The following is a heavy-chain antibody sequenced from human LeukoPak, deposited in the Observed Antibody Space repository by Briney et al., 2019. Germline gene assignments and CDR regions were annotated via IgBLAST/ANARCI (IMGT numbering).Heavy chain of an antibody. J-gene: IGHJ4*02. CDR3: ARVRHFVKSSGFDY. CDR1: GFTFRNYV. Sequence: PGGSLRLSCAASGFTFRNYVIHWVRQTTGKGLEWVSSIGIAGDTYYPGSVKGRFTISRENAKNSLYLQMNSLRAGDTAVYYCARVRHFVKSSGFDYWGQGALVTVSS. CDR2: IGIAGDT. D-gene: IGHD3-22*01. V-gene: IGHV3-13*01.